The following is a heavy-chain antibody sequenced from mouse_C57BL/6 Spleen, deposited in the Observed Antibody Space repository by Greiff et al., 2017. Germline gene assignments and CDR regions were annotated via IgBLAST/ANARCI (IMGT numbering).Heavy chain of an antibody. CDR3: ARRGNYDYDWYFDV. Sequence: EVQLQQSGPELVKPGASVTISCKASGYTFTDYYMNWVKQSHGKSLEWIGDINPNNGGTSYNQKVKGKATLTVDKSSSTAYMELRSLTSEDSAVYYCARRGNYDYDWYFDVWGTGTTVTVSS. V-gene: IGHV1-26*01. D-gene: IGHD2-4*01. CDR1: GYTFTDYY. J-gene: IGHJ1*03. CDR2: INPNNGGT.